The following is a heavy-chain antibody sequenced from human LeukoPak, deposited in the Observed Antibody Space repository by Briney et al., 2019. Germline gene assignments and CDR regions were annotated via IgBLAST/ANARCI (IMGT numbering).Heavy chain of an antibody. Sequence: GGSLSLSCAASGFTFDSYAMTWVRQAPGKGLEWVSSISGGGGITNYADSVKGRFTISRDNSKYMLFLQLNSLRAEDTAVYYCAKYGVDCSSTSCYPLYYMDVWGKGTTVTVSS. CDR3: AKYGVDCSSTSCYPLYYMDV. J-gene: IGHJ6*03. CDR1: GFTFDSYA. V-gene: IGHV3-23*01. CDR2: ISGGGGIT. D-gene: IGHD2-2*01.